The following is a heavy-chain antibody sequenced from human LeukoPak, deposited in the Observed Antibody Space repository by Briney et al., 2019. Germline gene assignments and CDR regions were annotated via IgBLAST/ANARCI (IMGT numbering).Heavy chain of an antibody. J-gene: IGHJ4*02. Sequence: GGSLRLSCAGSGFTFSSYAVHWVRQAPGKGLEWVSAISGSGGSTYYADSVKGRFTISRDNSKNTLYLQMNSLRAEDTAVYYCAKDQGLMTTVPDYWGQGILATVSS. CDR3: AKDQGLMTTVPDY. V-gene: IGHV3-23*01. CDR1: GFTFSSYA. CDR2: ISGSGGST. D-gene: IGHD4-17*01.